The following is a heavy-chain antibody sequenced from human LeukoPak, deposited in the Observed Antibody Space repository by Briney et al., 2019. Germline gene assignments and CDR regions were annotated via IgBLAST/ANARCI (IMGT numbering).Heavy chain of an antibody. Sequence: SETLSLTCTVSGGSISTTNYYWSWIRQPAGKGLEWIGRIYTSGSTNYNPSLKSRVTISVDTSKNQFSLKLSSVTAADTAAYYCARNSIYCSGGSCYSDYWGQGTLVTVSS. CDR2: IYTSGST. CDR3: ARNSIYCSGGSCYSDY. V-gene: IGHV4-61*02. CDR1: GGSISTTNYY. D-gene: IGHD2-15*01. J-gene: IGHJ4*02.